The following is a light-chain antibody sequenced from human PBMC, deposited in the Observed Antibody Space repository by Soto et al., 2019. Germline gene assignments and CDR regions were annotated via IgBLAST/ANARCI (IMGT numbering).Light chain of an antibody. CDR2: DAS. V-gene: IGKV1-5*01. Sequence: DIQMTQSPSTLSASVGDRVTITCRASQSISGWLAWYQQKPGKAPKLLIYDASSLESGVPSRFSDIGYGTEFTLSISSLQPDDFATYYCQQYNGYSLFGQGTKVDIK. J-gene: IGKJ1*01. CDR1: QSISGW. CDR3: QQYNGYSL.